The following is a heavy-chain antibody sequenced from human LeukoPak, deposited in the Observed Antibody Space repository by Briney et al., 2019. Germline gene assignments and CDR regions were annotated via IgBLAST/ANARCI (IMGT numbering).Heavy chain of an antibody. V-gene: IGHV3-33*01. Sequence: GGSLRLSCATPGFTFRTYGMHWVRQAPGKGLEWVAFIWGDGSNQYYADSVRGRFTISRDNSKNSLYLEMNSLRAEDTAVYYCARDGIQSIDYWGQGTLVTVSS. J-gene: IGHJ4*02. CDR3: ARDGIQSIDY. CDR2: IWGDGSNQ. D-gene: IGHD3-3*02. CDR1: GFTFRTYG.